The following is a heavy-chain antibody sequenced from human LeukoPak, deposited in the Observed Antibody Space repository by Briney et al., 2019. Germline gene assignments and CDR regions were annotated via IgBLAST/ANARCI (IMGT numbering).Heavy chain of an antibody. Sequence: GGSLRLSCAASGFTFNDYYMSWIRQAPGKGLEWPSYINIGGTNTHYADSVKGRFTISRDNAKKSLYLEMNNLRAEDTAAYYCATDGAGFDTWGQGVLVTVSS. CDR1: GFTFNDYY. V-gene: IGHV3-11*01. CDR2: INIGGTNT. CDR3: ATDGAGFDT. J-gene: IGHJ5*02.